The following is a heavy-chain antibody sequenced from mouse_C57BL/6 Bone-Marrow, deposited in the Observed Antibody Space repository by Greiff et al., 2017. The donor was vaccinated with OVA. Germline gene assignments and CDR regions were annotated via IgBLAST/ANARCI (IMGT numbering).Heavy chain of an antibody. V-gene: IGHV1-81*01. CDR2: IYPRSGNT. D-gene: IGHD1-1*01. CDR3: ARSYYGSSLGFAY. Sequence: QVQLQQSGAELARPGASVKLSCKASGYTFTSYGISWVKQRTGQGLEWIGEIYPRSGNTYYNEKFKGKATLTADQSSSTAYMELRSLTSEDSAVYFCARSYYGSSLGFAYWGQGTLVTVSA. J-gene: IGHJ3*01. CDR1: GYTFTSYG.